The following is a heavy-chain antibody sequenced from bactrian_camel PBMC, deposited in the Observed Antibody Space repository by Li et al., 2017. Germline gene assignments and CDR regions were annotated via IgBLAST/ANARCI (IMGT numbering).Heavy chain of an antibody. V-gene: IGHV3S10*01. J-gene: IGHJ4*01. CDR2: VDSDGIA. Sequence: DVQLVESGGGLVQPGESLRLSCATSGFIFREHYMNWVRQAPGQGLEWVSSVDSDGIAYYRDSVKGRFTISKDNSKNTLYLHMNNLKTEDTAMYFCAKGPANSRGYYLMFDYWGQGTQVTVS. D-gene: IGHD2*01. CDR1: GFIFREHY. CDR3: AKGPANSRGYYLMFDY.